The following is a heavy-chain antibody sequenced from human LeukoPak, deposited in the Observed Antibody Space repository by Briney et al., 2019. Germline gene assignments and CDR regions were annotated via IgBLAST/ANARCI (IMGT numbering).Heavy chain of an antibody. V-gene: IGHV3-15*01. J-gene: IGHJ5*02. Sequence: PGGSLRLSCAASGFTFSNVWMSWVRQAPGKGLERVGRIKSKTDGGTTDYAAPVKGRFTISRDDSKNTLYLQMNSLKTEDTAVYYCTTVVVGKNWFDPWGQGTLVTVSS. CDR3: TTVVVGKNWFDP. CDR2: IKSKTDGGTT. D-gene: IGHD2-2*01. CDR1: GFTFSNVW.